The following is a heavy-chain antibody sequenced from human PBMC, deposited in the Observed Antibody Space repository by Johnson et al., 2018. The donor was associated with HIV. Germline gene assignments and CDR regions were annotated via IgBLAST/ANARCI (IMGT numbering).Heavy chain of an antibody. CDR1: GFTFSSYA. V-gene: IGHV3-30*04. Sequence: QVQLVESGGGVVQPGRSLRLSCADSGFTFSSYAIHWVRQAPGKGLEWVAVISYDGTDKYYADSVKGRFTIFRDNSKNTLYLQMKSLRAEDTAVYYCAREQLVLGSFRSDAFDIWGQGTMVTVSS. CDR2: ISYDGTDK. CDR3: AREQLVLGSFRSDAFDI. D-gene: IGHD6-13*01. J-gene: IGHJ3*02.